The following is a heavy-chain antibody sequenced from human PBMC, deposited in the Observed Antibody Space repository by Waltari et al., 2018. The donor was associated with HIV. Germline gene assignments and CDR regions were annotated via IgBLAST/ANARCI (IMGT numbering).Heavy chain of an antibody. J-gene: IGHJ4*02. CDR3: ARDLGAGSLRGTL. CDR1: GGTFSPYP. V-gene: IGHV1-69*01. Sequence: QVQLVQSGADVKKPGSSVKVSCEASGGTFSPYPISWVRQAPGQGLEWMGGILPIFGVSNYAQKFQGRVTITADESTSTAYMELSSLRSEDTAVYYCARDLGAGSLRGTLWGQGTLVIVSS. CDR2: ILPIFGVS. D-gene: IGHD3-10*01.